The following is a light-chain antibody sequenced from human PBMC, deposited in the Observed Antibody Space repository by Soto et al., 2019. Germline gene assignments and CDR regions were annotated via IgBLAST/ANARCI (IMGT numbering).Light chain of an antibody. V-gene: IGKV1-5*01. CDR2: DAS. CDR3: QQYNSYRK. CDR1: QSISSW. J-gene: IGKJ1*01. Sequence: DIQMTQSPSSLSASVGDRVTITCRASQSISSWLAWYQQKPGKAPKLLIYDASSLESGVPSRFSGSGSGTEFTLTISSLQPDDFATYYCQQYNSYRKFGQGTK.